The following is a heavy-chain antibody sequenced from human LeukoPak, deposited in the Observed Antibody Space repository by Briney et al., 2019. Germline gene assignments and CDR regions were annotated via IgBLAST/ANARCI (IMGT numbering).Heavy chain of an antibody. Sequence: GGSLRLSCAASGFTFSDYYMGWIRQAPGKGLEWVPYISNRGNNIYYADSVKGRFTISRDNAKNSLYLQMNSLRAEDTAVYYCGRYGLGYYYMDVWGKGTTVTVSS. CDR3: GRYGLGYYYMDV. V-gene: IGHV3-11*04. D-gene: IGHD6-19*01. J-gene: IGHJ6*03. CDR1: GFTFSDYY. CDR2: ISNRGNNI.